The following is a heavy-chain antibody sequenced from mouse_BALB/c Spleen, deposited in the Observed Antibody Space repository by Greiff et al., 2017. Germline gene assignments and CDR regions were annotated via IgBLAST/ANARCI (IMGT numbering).Heavy chain of an antibody. CDR3: ARFPYDYDEGFAY. CDR1: GFNIKDTY. CDR2: IDPANGNT. J-gene: IGHJ3*01. Sequence: EVMLVESGAELVKPGASVKLSCTASGFNIKDTYMHWVKQRPEQGLEWIGRIDPANGNTKYDPKFQGKATITADTSSNTAYLQLSSLTSEDTAVYYCARFPYDYDEGFAYWGQGTLVTVSA. V-gene: IGHV14-3*02. D-gene: IGHD2-4*01.